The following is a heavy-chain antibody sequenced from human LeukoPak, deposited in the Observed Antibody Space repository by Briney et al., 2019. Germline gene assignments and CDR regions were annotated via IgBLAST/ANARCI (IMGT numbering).Heavy chain of an antibody. J-gene: IGHJ4*02. D-gene: IGHD3-9*01. CDR3: ARDSSDILTGYYSQCDY. Sequence: SVKVSCKASGGTFSSYAISWVRQAPGQGLEWMGRIIPILGIANYAQKFQGRVTITADKSTSTAYMELSSLRSEDTAVYYCARDSSDILTGYYSQCDYWGQGTLVTVSS. CDR2: IIPILGIA. CDR1: GGTFSSYA. V-gene: IGHV1-69*04.